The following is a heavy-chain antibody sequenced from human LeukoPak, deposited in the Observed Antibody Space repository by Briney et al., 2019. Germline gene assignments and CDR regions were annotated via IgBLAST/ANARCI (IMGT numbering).Heavy chain of an antibody. CDR2: IIPILGIA. V-gene: IGHV1-69*04. D-gene: IGHD4-17*01. J-gene: IGHJ4*02. CDR1: GGTFTSYA. CDR3: ARDDYGGKFDY. Sequence: SVKVSCKASGGTFTSYAIGWVRQAPGQGLEWMGRIIPILGIANYAQKFQGRVTITADKSTSTAYMELSSLRSEDTAVYYCARDDYGGKFDYWGQGTLVTVSS.